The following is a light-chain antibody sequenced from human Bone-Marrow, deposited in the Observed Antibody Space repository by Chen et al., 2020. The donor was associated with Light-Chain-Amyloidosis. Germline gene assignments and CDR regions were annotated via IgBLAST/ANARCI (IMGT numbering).Light chain of an antibody. Sequence: EIVMTQSPATLPVSPGERATLSCRASQSVSSNLAWYQQKPGQAPRLLIYGASTRATGIPARFSGSGSGTEFTLTISSLQPEDIATYYCQQYDNLLLTFGGGTKVEIK. CDR3: QQYDNLLLT. CDR1: QSVSSN. V-gene: IGKV3-15*01. J-gene: IGKJ4*01. CDR2: GAS.